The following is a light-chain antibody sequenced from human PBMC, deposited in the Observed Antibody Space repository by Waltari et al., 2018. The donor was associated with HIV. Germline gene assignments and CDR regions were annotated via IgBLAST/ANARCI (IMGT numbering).Light chain of an antibody. Sequence: QSALTQPRSVSGSPGQPVTISCTGSSGDVGGYNYVSWYQHHPGQAPRLMIYDVTTRPSGVPDRFSGSKSGNTASLTISGLQAEDEADYYCCSYAGSYTLIFGGGTQLTVL. CDR1: SGDVGGYNY. CDR2: DVT. V-gene: IGLV2-11*01. CDR3: CSYAGSYTLI. J-gene: IGLJ2*01.